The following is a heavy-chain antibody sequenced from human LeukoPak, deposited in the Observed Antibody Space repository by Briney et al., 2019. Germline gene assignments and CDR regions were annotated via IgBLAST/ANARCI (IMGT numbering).Heavy chain of an antibody. CDR1: GYTFIDYY. Sequence: GASVKVSCKASGYTFIDYYIHWVRQAPGQGREWIGWINPKSGGTKYAQKFQGRVTMTRDTSISTAYMELSRLTSDDTAVYYCAKIDICSSISCSYSGQGTLVTVSS. J-gene: IGHJ4*02. CDR2: INPKSGGT. V-gene: IGHV1-2*02. D-gene: IGHD2-2*01. CDR3: AKIDICSSISCSY.